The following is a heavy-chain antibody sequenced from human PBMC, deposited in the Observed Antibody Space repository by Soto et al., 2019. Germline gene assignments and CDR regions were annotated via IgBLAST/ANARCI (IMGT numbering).Heavy chain of an antibody. CDR1: GGSVLSTHW. CDR2: IYHSGST. J-gene: IGHJ6*02. V-gene: IGHV4-4*02. CDR3: ARLYSTRYNSDGLDV. D-gene: IGHD6-13*01. Sequence: QVQLQASGPGLVKPSGTLSLSCGVSGGSVLSTHWWPWVRLPPGKGLEWIGDIYHSGSTNYNPSLKCRVTISLDNSKNQFSLHLSPMTAADTAVYYCARLYSTRYNSDGLDVWGQGTPVTVS.